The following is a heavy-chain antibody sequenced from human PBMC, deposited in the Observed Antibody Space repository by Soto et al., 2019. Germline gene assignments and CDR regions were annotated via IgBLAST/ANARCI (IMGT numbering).Heavy chain of an antibody. V-gene: IGHV3-23*03. CDR2: ILSDYNT. Sequence: GGSLRLSCAASGFTFSDYTMSWVRQAPGQVLECISVILSDYNTFYAGSVRGRFTISRDNSKNTLYLEMNSLRAEDTAVYYCARRTNGYFGYWGQGALITVSS. D-gene: IGHD2-8*01. CDR3: ARRTNGYFGY. CDR1: GFTFSDYT. J-gene: IGHJ4*02.